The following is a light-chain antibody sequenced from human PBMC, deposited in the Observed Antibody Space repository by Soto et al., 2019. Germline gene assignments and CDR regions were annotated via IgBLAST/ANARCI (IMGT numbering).Light chain of an antibody. V-gene: IGKV1-39*01. Sequence: DIQMTQSPSSLSASVGDRVTITCRASQSISSYLNWYQQKPGKAPKLLIYAASSLQSGIPSRFRGSASGTDFTLTITGLQPDDFATYYCQNYNAPPWTFGQGTKVDIK. CDR1: QSISSY. J-gene: IGKJ1*01. CDR3: QNYNAPPWT. CDR2: AAS.